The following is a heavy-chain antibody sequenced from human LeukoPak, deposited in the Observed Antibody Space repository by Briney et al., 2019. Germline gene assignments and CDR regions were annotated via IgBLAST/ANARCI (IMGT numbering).Heavy chain of an antibody. J-gene: IGHJ6*01. D-gene: IGHD2-21*01. CDR1: GNSINIYS. V-gene: IGHV4-59*12. CDR3: AATDKNRYYINV. Sequence: SETLSLTCTVSGNSINIYSWNWIRQSPAKGLEWIAYMYYSGTTNYNPSLENRAAISLDLSRHQFSLRLSSVTAADTAVHFCAATDKNRYYINVWGPGTTVIVSS. CDR2: MYYSGTT.